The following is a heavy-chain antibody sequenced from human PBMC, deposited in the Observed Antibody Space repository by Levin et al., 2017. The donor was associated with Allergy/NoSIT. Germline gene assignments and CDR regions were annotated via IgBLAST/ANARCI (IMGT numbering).Heavy chain of an antibody. D-gene: IGHD4-17*01. Sequence: SQTLSLPCAVYGGSFGGSYWSWIRQSPGKGLEWIGEISHRGFTTYNPSLESRVTMSVDTSRNQFSVRLNSVTAADTAMYYCAVFSLRYGAFDIWGQGTMVTVSS. CDR1: GGSFGGSY. V-gene: IGHV4-34*01. J-gene: IGHJ3*02. CDR2: ISHRGFT. CDR3: AVFSLRYGAFDI.